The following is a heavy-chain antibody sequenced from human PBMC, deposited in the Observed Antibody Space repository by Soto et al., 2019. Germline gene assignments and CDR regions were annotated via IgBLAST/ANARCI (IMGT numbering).Heavy chain of an antibody. Sequence: PGESLKISCEGSGYRFSSHWIAWVRQMPGKGLEWMGIIHPGDSEIKYSPSFRGQVTISADKSISTAYLQWSSSLKASDTAMYYCARPRSSSRNYYGMDVWGQGTTVTVSS. CDR1: GYRFSSHW. J-gene: IGHJ6*02. V-gene: IGHV5-51*01. CDR2: IHPGDSEI. D-gene: IGHD6-13*01. CDR3: ARPRSSSRNYYGMDV.